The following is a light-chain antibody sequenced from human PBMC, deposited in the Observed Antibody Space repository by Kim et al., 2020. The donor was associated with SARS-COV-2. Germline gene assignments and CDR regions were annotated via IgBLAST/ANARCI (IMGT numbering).Light chain of an antibody. CDR2: YDD. CDR1: NIGSKN. CDR3: QVWDRTTEHRL. Sequence: SYELTQPPSVSVAPGETATISCGGDNIGSKNVHWYQQRPGQAPVLVIYYDDDRPSGIPERFSGSNSGNTATLTISRVEAGDEADYYCQVWDRTTEHRLFGSGTKVTVL. V-gene: IGLV3-21*04. J-gene: IGLJ1*01.